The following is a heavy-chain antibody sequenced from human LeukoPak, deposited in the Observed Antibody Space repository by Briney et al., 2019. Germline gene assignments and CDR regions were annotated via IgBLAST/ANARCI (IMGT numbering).Heavy chain of an antibody. Sequence: GRSLRLSCAASGFTFDDYATHWVRHAPGKGLEWVSGISWNSGSIGYEDSVKGRFTISGDNAKNSLYLQMNSLRAEDTALYYCAKGLDYGGNSNFDYWGQGTLVTVSS. CDR2: ISWNSGSI. CDR3: AKGLDYGGNSNFDY. J-gene: IGHJ4*02. D-gene: IGHD4-17*01. CDR1: GFTFDDYA. V-gene: IGHV3-9*01.